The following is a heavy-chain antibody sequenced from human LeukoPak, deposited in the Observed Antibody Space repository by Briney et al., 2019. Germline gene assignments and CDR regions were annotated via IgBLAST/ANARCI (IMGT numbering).Heavy chain of an antibody. D-gene: IGHD6-19*01. CDR1: GGSISSTSYY. CDR3: ARARSGLDY. Sequence: SETLSLTCTVSGGSISSTSYYRSWIRQPAGKGLEWIGRIYTSGSTNYNPSLKSRVTMSVDTSKNQFSLKLSSVTAADTAVYYCARARSGLDYWGQGTLVTVSS. V-gene: IGHV4-61*02. CDR2: IYTSGST. J-gene: IGHJ4*02.